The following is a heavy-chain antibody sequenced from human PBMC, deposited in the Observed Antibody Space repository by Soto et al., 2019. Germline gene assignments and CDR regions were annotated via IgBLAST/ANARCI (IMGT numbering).Heavy chain of an antibody. CDR1: MFTVSNYN. CDR2: ISGTSVYI. V-gene: IGHV3-21*01. J-gene: IGHJ5*02. Sequence: PGGSLRLACVASMFTVSNYNMNWVRQAPGKGLEWVSHISGTSVYIHYADSVKGRFTISRDNAKNSVYLQMDSLRVEDTAVYYCAREGALKPFSSWGQGALVTVSS. CDR3: AREGALKPFSS.